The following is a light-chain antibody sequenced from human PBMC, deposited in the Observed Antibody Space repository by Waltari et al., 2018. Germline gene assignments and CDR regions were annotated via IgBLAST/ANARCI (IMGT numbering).Light chain of an antibody. Sequence: QSALTQPAPVSGSPGQSITSSCTGTSSDVGSYNLVSWYQQRPGKAPKLMIYEVSKRPSGVSNRFSGSKSGNTASLTISGLQAEDEADYYCCSYAGSSTLVFGGGTKLTVL. CDR1: SSDVGSYNL. CDR3: CSYAGSSTLV. V-gene: IGLV2-23*02. J-gene: IGLJ2*01. CDR2: EVS.